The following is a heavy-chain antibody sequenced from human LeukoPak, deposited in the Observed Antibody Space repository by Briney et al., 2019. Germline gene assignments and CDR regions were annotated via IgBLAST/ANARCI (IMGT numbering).Heavy chain of an antibody. CDR1: GFSFSIYG. J-gene: IGHJ6*03. CDR3: AKGAAARPLYYCYYYYMDV. D-gene: IGHD6-6*01. V-gene: IGHV3-30*02. Sequence: GGSLRLSCAASGFSFSIYGMHWVRQAPGKGLEWVAFIRYDGSNKYYADSVKGRFTISRDNSKNTLYLQMNSLRAEDTAVYYCAKGAAARPLYYCYYYYMDVWGKGTTVTVSS. CDR2: IRYDGSNK.